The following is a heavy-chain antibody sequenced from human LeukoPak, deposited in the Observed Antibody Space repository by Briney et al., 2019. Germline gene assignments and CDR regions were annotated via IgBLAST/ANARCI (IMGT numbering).Heavy chain of an antibody. Sequence: SETLSLTCTVSGGSISSSSYYWGWIRQPPGKGLEWIGSIYYSGSTYYNPSLKSRVTISVDTSKNQFSLKLSSVTAADTAVYYCASIVVVIAPRGDYFDYWGQGTLVTVSS. D-gene: IGHD2-21*01. CDR2: IYYSGST. CDR3: ASIVVVIAPRGDYFDY. V-gene: IGHV4-39*01. J-gene: IGHJ4*02. CDR1: GGSISSSSYY.